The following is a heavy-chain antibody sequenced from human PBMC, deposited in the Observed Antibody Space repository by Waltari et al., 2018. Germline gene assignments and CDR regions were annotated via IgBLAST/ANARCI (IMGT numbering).Heavy chain of an antibody. V-gene: IGHV7-4-1*02. D-gene: IGHD2-2*01. J-gene: IGHJ5*02. CDR3: AREVVPAATIVVNWFDP. Sequence: QAPGQGLELMGWINTNTGNPTEVQGLTGRFVVSLQTSVSTVYLQINSLKADDTAVYYGAREVVPAATIVVNWFDPWGQGTLVTVSS. CDR2: INTNTGNP.